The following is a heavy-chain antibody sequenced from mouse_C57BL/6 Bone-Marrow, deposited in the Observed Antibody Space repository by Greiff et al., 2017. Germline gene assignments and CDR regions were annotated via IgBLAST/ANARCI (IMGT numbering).Heavy chain of an antibody. CDR2: FHPYNDDT. V-gene: IGHV1-47*01. J-gene: IGHJ2*01. CDR1: GYTFTTYS. Sequence: QVQLQQSGAELVKPGASVKMSCKASGYTFTTYSIEWMKQNPGQSLEWIGNFHPYNDDTKYNEKFKGKATLTVETSSNPVYLELSRVTSDGSAVYYCARSSTCFYWCDYWGKGTTLPVSS. CDR3: ARSSTCFYWCDY. D-gene: IGHD5-1*01.